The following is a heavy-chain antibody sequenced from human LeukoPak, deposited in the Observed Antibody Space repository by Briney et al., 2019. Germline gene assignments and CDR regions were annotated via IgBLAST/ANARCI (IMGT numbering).Heavy chain of an antibody. CDR1: GGSFSGYY. V-gene: IGHV4-34*01. Sequence: ASETLSLTCAVYGGSFSGYYWSWIRQPPGKGLEWIGEINHSGSTNYNPSLKSRVTISVDTSKNQFSLKLSSVTAADTAVYYCARGASYCSGGSCYSVFDPWGQGTLVTVSS. CDR2: INHSGST. CDR3: ARGASYCSGGSCYSVFDP. D-gene: IGHD2-15*01. J-gene: IGHJ5*02.